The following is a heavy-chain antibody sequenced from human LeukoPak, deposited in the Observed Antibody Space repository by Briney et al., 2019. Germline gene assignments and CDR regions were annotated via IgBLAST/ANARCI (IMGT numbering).Heavy chain of an antibody. Sequence: GGSLRLSCAASGFTFSSYAMSWVRQAPGKGLEWVSAISGSGGSTYYADSVKGRFTISRDNSKNTLYLQMNRLRAEDTAVYYCASRPDMAPRPDYWGQGTLVTVSS. V-gene: IGHV3-23*01. CDR2: ISGSGGST. CDR1: GFTFSSYA. CDR3: ASRPDMAPRPDY. D-gene: IGHD3-9*01. J-gene: IGHJ4*02.